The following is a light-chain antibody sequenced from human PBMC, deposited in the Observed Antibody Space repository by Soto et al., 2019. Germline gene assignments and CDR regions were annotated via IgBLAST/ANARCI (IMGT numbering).Light chain of an antibody. V-gene: IGLV2-11*01. CDR2: DVI. CDR3: CSYXGDYTFV. CDR1: SSDVXVYKY. J-gene: IGLJ1*01. Sequence: QSALIQPRSVSGSPGQSVTXXCTGTSSDVXVYKYVSWYRQLPGKAPQLMIYDVITRPSGVPDRFSGSKSGNTASLTISGLQADDEADYYCCSYXGDYTFVFGTGTKLTVL.